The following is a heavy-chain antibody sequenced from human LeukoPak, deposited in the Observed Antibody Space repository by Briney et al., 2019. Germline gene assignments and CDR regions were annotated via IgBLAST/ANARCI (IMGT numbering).Heavy chain of an antibody. V-gene: IGHV3-48*01. Sequence: PGGSLRLSCAASGFTFSSYSMNWVRQAPGKGLEWVSYISSSSSTIYYADSVKGRFTISRDNAKNSLYLQMNSLRAEDTAVYYCASGATRDRYCSSTSCPAPWGQGTLVTVSS. D-gene: IGHD2-2*01. CDR3: ASGATRDRYCSSTSCPAP. J-gene: IGHJ5*02. CDR2: ISSSSSTI. CDR1: GFTFSSYS.